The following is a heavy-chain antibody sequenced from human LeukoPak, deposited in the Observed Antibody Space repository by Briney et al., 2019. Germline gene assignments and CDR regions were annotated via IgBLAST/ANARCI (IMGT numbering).Heavy chain of an antibody. CDR3: AGGSGSYYREWSFDY. CDR1: GDSISSGSYY. D-gene: IGHD3-10*01. Sequence: SETLSLTCTVSGDSISSGSYYWSWIRQPAGKGLEWIGRIYTSGSTNYNPSLKSRVTMSVDTSKNQFSLKLSSVTAADTAVYYCAGGSGSYYREWSFDYWGQGTLVTVSS. J-gene: IGHJ4*02. CDR2: IYTSGST. V-gene: IGHV4-61*02.